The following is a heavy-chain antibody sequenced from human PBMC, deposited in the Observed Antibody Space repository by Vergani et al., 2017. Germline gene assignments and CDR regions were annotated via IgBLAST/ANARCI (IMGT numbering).Heavy chain of an antibody. CDR1: GASINSGGYY. J-gene: IGHJ4*02. D-gene: IGHD2-21*01. V-gene: IGHV4-30-4*01. CDR2: IYYSGNT. CDR3: ARGALWWLRQIDS. Sequence: QLQLQESGPGLVTPSQTLSLTCSVSGASINSGGYYWSWIRQSPGGGLEWIGYIYYSGNTYYNPSFKSRVIISVDTSKNQFSLNLYSVTAADTAVYYCARGALWWLRQIDSWGQGTLVTVSS.